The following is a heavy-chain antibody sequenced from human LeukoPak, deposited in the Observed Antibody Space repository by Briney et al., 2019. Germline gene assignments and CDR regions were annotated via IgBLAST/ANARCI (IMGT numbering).Heavy chain of an antibody. V-gene: IGHV4-59*01. CDR3: ARDNWNYGSSMDV. J-gene: IGHJ6*02. Sequence: SETLSLTCIVSGGSISRYYWSWIRQPPGRGLEWIGCIYYTGSTKYNPSLKSRVTISVDTSKNQFSLKLSSVTAADTAVYYCARDNWNYGSSMDVWGQGTTVTVSS. D-gene: IGHD1-7*01. CDR2: IYYTGST. CDR1: GGSISRYY.